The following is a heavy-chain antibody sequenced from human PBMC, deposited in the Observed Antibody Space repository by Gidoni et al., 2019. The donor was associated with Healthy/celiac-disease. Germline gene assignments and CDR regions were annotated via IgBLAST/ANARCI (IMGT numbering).Heavy chain of an antibody. CDR2: IIPIFGTA. V-gene: IGHV1-69*06. CDR1: GGPFSSYA. CDR3: ARDLDNWNMPRTYYYYGMDV. J-gene: IGHJ6*02. D-gene: IGHD1-20*01. Sequence: QVQLVQSGAAVKKPGSSVKVSCKASGGPFSSYAISWVRQAPGQGLEWMGGIIPIFGTANYAQKFQGRVTITADKSTSTAYMELSSLRSEDTAVYYCARDLDNWNMPRTYYYYGMDVWGQGTTVTVSS.